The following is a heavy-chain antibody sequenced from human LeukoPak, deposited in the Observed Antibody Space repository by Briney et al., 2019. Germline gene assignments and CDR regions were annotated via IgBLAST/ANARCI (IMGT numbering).Heavy chain of an antibody. J-gene: IGHJ4*02. CDR3: AASRFLEWLPDY. V-gene: IGHV4-34*01. D-gene: IGHD3-3*01. Sequence: SETLSLTCAVYGGSFSGYYWSWIRQPPGKGLEWIGEINHSGSTNYNPSLKSRVTISVDTSKNQFSLKLSSVTAADTAVYYCAASRFLEWLPDYWGQGTLVTVSS. CDR2: INHSGST. CDR1: GGSFSGYY.